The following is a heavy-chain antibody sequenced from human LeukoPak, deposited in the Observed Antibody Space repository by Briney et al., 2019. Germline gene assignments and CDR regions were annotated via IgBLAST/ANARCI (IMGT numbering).Heavy chain of an antibody. Sequence: GESLKISCKASGYKSTNYWIGWVRQMPGKGLEWMTIIYPGDSETRYSPSFQGQVTISADKSIGTMYLQWSSLKASDTAMYYCARALRTGQGDYVPVLWGQGTLVIVSS. D-gene: IGHD4-17*01. V-gene: IGHV5-51*01. CDR3: ARALRTGQGDYVPVL. CDR2: IYPGDSET. CDR1: GYKSTNYW. J-gene: IGHJ4*02.